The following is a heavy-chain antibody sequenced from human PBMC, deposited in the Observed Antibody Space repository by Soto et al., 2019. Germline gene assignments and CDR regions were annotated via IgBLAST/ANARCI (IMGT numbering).Heavy chain of an antibody. Sequence: EVQLVESGGGLVQPGGSLRLSCAASGFTLSSYWMNWVRLAPVNGLEWVANIKQDGSQKNYVDSVKGRFTISRDNAKNSLYLQMSSLRAEDTAVYYCMTSVTTHDYWGQGTMVTVSS. CDR1: GFTLSSYW. V-gene: IGHV3-7*01. J-gene: IGHJ4*02. CDR2: IKQDGSQK. D-gene: IGHD4-17*01. CDR3: MTSVTTHDY.